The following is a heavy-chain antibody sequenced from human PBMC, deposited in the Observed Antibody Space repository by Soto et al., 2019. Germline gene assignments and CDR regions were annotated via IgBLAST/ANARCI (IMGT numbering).Heavy chain of an antibody. CDR2: LNPKTGYT. CDR1: GYTFTNFE. Sequence: QEELVQSGAEVKKPGSSLKVSCKASGYTFTNFEINWVRQATGQGLEWMGWLNPKTGYTGYAQKFQGRVTMTRDTSIRTAYMELSSLRSEDTAVYYCARGLRSVTWGQGTLVTVSS. CDR3: ARGLRSVT. V-gene: IGHV1-8*01. J-gene: IGHJ4*02. D-gene: IGHD4-17*01.